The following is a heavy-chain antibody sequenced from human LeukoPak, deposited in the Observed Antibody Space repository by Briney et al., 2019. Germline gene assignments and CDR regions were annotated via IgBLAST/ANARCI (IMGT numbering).Heavy chain of an antibody. D-gene: IGHD3-22*01. CDR3: ARGPRQLHYYDSSGYYSP. V-gene: IGHV4-34*01. Sequence: SETLSLTCAVYGGSFSGYYWSWIRQPPGKGLEWIGVINHSGSTNYNPSLKSRVTISVDTSKNQFSLKLSSVTAADTAVYYCARGPRQLHYYDSSGYYSPWGQGTLVIVSS. CDR2: INHSGST. J-gene: IGHJ5*02. CDR1: GGSFSGYY.